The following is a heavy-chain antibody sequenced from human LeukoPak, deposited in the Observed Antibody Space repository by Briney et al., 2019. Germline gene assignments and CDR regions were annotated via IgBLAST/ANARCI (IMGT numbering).Heavy chain of an antibody. CDR2: IIPIFGTA. V-gene: IGHV1-69*05. CDR1: GGTFSSYA. Sequence: AASVKVSCKASGGTFSSYAISWVRQAPGQGLEWMGGIIPIFGTANYAQKFQGRVTITTDESTSTAYMELRSLRSEDTAVYYCARGYYDSSGYLRRWFDPWGQGTLVTVSS. D-gene: IGHD3-22*01. J-gene: IGHJ5*02. CDR3: ARGYYDSSGYLRRWFDP.